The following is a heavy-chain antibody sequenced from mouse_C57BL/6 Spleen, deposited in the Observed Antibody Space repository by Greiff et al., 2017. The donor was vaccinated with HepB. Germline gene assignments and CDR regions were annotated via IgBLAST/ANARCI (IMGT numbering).Heavy chain of an antibody. CDR3: ARGTTMVTTEGFDV. V-gene: IGHV5-17*01. D-gene: IGHD2-2*01. CDR2: ISSGSSTI. J-gene: IGHJ1*03. Sequence: EVKLVESGGGLVKPGGSLKLSCAASGFTFSDYGMHWVRQAPEKGLEWVAYISSGSSTIYYADTVKGRFTISRDNAKNTLFLQMTSQRSEDTAMYYCARGTTMVTTEGFDVWGTGTTVTVSS. CDR1: GFTFSDYG.